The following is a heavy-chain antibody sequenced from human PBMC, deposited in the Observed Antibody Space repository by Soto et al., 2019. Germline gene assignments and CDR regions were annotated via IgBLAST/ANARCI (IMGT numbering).Heavy chain of an antibody. V-gene: IGHV4-59*08. Sequence: SETLSLTCTVSGGSISSYYWSWVRQSPGKGLEWIGETSHDGVTNYNPSLEGRVTISIDTSKNQFSLKLSSVTAADTAVYYCARRLYYDSSGFEGGGMDVWGQGTTVTVSS. D-gene: IGHD3-22*01. CDR1: GGSISSYY. CDR2: TSHDGVT. CDR3: ARRLYYDSSGFEGGGMDV. J-gene: IGHJ6*02.